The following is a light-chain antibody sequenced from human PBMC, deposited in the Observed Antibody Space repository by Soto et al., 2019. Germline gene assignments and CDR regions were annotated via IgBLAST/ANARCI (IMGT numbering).Light chain of an antibody. Sequence: IGITQSPATLSVSPGERATLSCRASQSVSSNLAWYQQKPGQTPRLLIYGASTRATGIPARFSGSGSGTEFTLTISSLQSEDFAVYYCQQYNNWPGVTFGQGTRLEIK. CDR2: GAS. CDR1: QSVSSN. CDR3: QQYNNWPGVT. J-gene: IGKJ5*01. V-gene: IGKV3-15*01.